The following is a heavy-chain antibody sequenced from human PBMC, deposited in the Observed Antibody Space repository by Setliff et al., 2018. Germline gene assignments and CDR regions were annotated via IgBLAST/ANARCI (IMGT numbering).Heavy chain of an antibody. D-gene: IGHD2-15*01. CDR2: VFYSGAT. V-gene: IGHV4-61*08. CDR1: GGSLSGAS. Sequence: PSETLSLTCTVSGGSLSGASIVTWIRQPPGKGLEFIGYVFYSGATKYDPSLKSRVTMSVDTSKNQFSLKLRSVTAADTAMYYCARENGYCSGGACYFLFDYWGQGTLFTVSS. J-gene: IGHJ4*02. CDR3: ARENGYCSGGACYFLFDY.